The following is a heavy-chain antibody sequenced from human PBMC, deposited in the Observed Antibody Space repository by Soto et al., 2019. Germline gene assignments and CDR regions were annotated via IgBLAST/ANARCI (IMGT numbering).Heavy chain of an antibody. J-gene: IGHJ4*02. D-gene: IGHD3-3*01. CDR3: AKASYYDFWSGYFDY. CDR2: ISGSGGST. V-gene: IGHV3-23*01. Sequence: GGSLRLSCAASGLTFSSYAMSWVRQAPGKGLEWVSAISGSGGSTYYADSVKGRFTISRDNSKNTLYLQMNSLRAEDTAVYYCAKASYYDFWSGYFDYWGQGTLVTVSS. CDR1: GLTFSSYA.